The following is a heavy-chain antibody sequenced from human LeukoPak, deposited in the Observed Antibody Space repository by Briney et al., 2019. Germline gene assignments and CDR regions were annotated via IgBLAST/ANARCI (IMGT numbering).Heavy chain of an antibody. CDR1: GFTFSSYW. Sequence: GGSLRLSCAASGFTFSSYWMSWVRQAPGKGLEWVANIKQDGSEKYYVDSVKGRFTISRDNAKNSLYLQVNSLRAEDTAVYYCAREGRAYDILTGYYKWEYYFDYWGQGTLVTVSS. CDR2: IKQDGSEK. CDR3: AREGRAYDILTGYYKWEYYFDY. J-gene: IGHJ4*02. V-gene: IGHV3-7*03. D-gene: IGHD3-9*01.